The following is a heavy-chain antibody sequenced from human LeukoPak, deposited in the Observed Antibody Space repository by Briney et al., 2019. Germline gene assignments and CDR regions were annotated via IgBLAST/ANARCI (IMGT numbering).Heavy chain of an antibody. J-gene: IGHJ4*02. CDR3: ARVPGKKARFDY. V-gene: IGHV4-34*01. D-gene: IGHD3-10*01. CDR1: GGSFSGYY. CDR2: INHSGST. Sequence: SETLSLTCAVYGGSFSGYYWSWIRQPPGKGLEWIGEINHSGSTNYNPSLKSRVTISVDTSENQFSLKLSSVTAADTAVYYCARVPGKKARFDYWGQGTLVTVSS.